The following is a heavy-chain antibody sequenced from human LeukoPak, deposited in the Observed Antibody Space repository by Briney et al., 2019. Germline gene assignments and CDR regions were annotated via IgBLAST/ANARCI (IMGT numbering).Heavy chain of an antibody. CDR2: INWNGSST. CDR1: GFTFDDYG. CDR3: ARDLGYCSGGSCYHWFDP. Sequence: GGSLRLSCAASGFTFDDYGMSWVRQAPGKGLEWVSGINWNGSSTGYADSVKGRFTISRGNAKNSLYLQMNSLRAEDTALYHCARDLGYCSGGSCYHWFDPWGQGTLVTVSS. J-gene: IGHJ5*02. D-gene: IGHD2-15*01. V-gene: IGHV3-20*01.